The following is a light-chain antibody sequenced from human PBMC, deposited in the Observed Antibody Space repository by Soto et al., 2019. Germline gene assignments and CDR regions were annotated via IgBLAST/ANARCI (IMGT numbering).Light chain of an antibody. CDR3: AAWDDSLNGVV. V-gene: IGLV1-36*01. CDR1: SSNIGSYD. J-gene: IGLJ2*01. Sequence: QSVLTQPPSVSEAPRQRVTISCSGSSSNIGSYDVNWYQQLPGKAPKLLIYFDDLVPSGVSDRFSGSKSGTSASLAISGLQSEDEAEYYCAAWDDSLNGVVFGGGTQLTVL. CDR2: FDD.